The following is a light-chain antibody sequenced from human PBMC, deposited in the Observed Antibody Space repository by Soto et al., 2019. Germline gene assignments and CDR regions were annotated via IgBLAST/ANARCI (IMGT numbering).Light chain of an antibody. V-gene: IGLV2-14*01. CDR2: DVS. Sequence: QSALTQPASVSGSPGQSITISCTGTSSDVGGYNYVSWYQQHPGKAPKLIIYDVSNRPSGVSNRFSGSKSGNTASLTISGLLSEDEADYYCSSYTSISTRGDVVFGGGTKLTVL. CDR3: SSYTSISTRGDVV. J-gene: IGLJ2*01. CDR1: SSDVGGYNY.